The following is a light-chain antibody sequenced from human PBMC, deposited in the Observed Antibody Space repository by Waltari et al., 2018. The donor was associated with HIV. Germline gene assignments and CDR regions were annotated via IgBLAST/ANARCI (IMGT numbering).Light chain of an antibody. J-gene: IGKJ3*01. Sequence: DMVMPKSQDPWLVSLRERSSIPSTPSRSVLYSSNNYNYLACYQQKPGQPPKLLIYWASTREFGVPDRFSGSGSGTDFTLTISSLQAEDAAIYYCQQYYSSPFTFGPGTKVNI. CDR3: QQYYSSPFT. CDR2: WAS. V-gene: IGKV4-1*01. CDR1: RSVLYSSNNYNY.